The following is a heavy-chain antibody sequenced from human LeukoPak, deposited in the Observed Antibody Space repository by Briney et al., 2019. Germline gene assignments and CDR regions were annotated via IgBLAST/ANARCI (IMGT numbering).Heavy chain of an antibody. J-gene: IGHJ6*02. Sequence: GGSLRLSCAASGFSFSTSPMSWVRQPPGKGLEWVSAMNNGPGATFYRDSVRGRFTISRDDSKSTLYLQTNSLRAEDTGTYYCAKTHYDLLDVWGQGTTVTVSS. CDR1: GFSFSTSP. V-gene: IGHV3-23*01. CDR2: MNNGPGAT. D-gene: IGHD5-12*01. CDR3: AKTHYDLLDV.